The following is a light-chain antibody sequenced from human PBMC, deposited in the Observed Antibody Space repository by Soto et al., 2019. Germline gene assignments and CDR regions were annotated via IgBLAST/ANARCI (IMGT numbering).Light chain of an antibody. V-gene: IGKV3-15*01. CDR1: QSVSSY. Sequence: EIVLTQSPATLSLSPGDRATLSCMASQSVSSYLAWYQQKHGQAPRLLIYGASTRATGIPARFSGSGSGTECTLTISSLQSEDFAVYYCQQYNNWLWTLCQGTKVDIK. CDR3: QQYNNWLWT. CDR2: GAS. J-gene: IGKJ1*01.